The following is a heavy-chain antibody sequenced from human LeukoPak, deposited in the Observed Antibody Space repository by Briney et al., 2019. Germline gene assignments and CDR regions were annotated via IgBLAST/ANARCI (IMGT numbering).Heavy chain of an antibody. CDR3: ARWGGGSWGAFDI. J-gene: IGHJ3*02. D-gene: IGHD3-16*01. Sequence: PSETLSLTCTVSGGSISSYCWSWIRQPPGKGLEWIGYIYYSGSTNYNPSLKSRVTISVDTSKNQFSLKLSSVTAADTAVYYCARWGGGSWGAFDIWGQGTMVTVSS. CDR1: GGSISSYC. V-gene: IGHV4-59*01. CDR2: IYYSGST.